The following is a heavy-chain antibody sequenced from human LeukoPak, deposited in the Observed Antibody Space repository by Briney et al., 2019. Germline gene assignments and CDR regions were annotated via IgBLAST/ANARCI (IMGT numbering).Heavy chain of an antibody. V-gene: IGHV1-69*05. Sequence: SVKVSCKASGGTFSSYAISWVRQAPGQGLEWMGGIIPIFGTANYAQKFQGRVTITTDESTSTAYMELSSLRSEDTAVYYCACSITMVRGAAQEYFQHWGQGTLVTVSS. J-gene: IGHJ1*01. CDR3: ACSITMVRGAAQEYFQH. CDR1: GGTFSSYA. CDR2: IIPIFGTA. D-gene: IGHD3-10*01.